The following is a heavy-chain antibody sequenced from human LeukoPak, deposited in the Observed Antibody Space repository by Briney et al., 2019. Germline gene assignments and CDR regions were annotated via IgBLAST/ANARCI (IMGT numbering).Heavy chain of an antibody. V-gene: IGHV3-33*01. Sequence: GGSLRLSCAASGFTFSSSGMHWVRQAPGKGLEWVALIWYDGSKRYYVDSVKGRFTISRDNSKNTLFLQMNSLRAEDTAVYYCARESLRWERAFDIWGQGTMVTVSS. D-gene: IGHD4-23*01. CDR2: IWYDGSKR. CDR1: GFTFSSSG. J-gene: IGHJ3*02. CDR3: ARESLRWERAFDI.